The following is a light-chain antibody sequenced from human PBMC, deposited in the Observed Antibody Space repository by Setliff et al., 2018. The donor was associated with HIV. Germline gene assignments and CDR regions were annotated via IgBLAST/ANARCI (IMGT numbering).Light chain of an antibody. J-gene: IGLJ1*01. CDR2: DVN. CDR1: SSDVGGYNY. CDR3: SSYTTISTFV. Sequence: QSALAQPASVSGSPGQSITISCTGTSSDVGGYNYVSWYQHHPGKAPKLMIYDVNKRPSGVSNRFSGSKSGNTASLTISGLQAEDEADYYCSSYTTISTFVFGTGTKVTVL. V-gene: IGLV2-14*03.